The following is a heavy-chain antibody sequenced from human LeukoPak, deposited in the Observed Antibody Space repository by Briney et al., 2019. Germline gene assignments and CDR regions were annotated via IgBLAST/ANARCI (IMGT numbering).Heavy chain of an antibody. CDR2: LSYSGNT. Sequence: SQTLSLTCTVSGGSISSGDYYWSWIRQHPGKGLEWIAYLSYSGNTYYSPSLKSRVTISLDTSKNQFSLRLNSMTAADTAVYYCARDVDNYFDYWGQGTLVTVSS. J-gene: IGHJ4*02. D-gene: IGHD2-21*01. CDR1: GGSISSGDYY. V-gene: IGHV4-31*03. CDR3: ARDVDNYFDY.